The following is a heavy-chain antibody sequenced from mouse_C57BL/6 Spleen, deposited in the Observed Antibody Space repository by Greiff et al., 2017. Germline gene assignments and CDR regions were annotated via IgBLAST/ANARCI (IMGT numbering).Heavy chain of an antibody. V-gene: IGHV2-2*01. CDR3: ARFYDGYYEAWFAY. Sequence: VQLQQSGPGLVQPSQSLSITCTVSGFSLTSYGVHWVRQSPGKGLAWLGVIWSGGSTDYNAAFISRLSISKDNSKSQVFFKMNSLQADDTAIYYCARFYDGYYEAWFAYWGQGTLVTVSA. CDR1: GFSLTSYG. J-gene: IGHJ3*01. CDR2: IWSGGST. D-gene: IGHD2-3*01.